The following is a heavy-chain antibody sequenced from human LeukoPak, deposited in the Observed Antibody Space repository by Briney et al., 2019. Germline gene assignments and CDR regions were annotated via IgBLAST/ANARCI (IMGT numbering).Heavy chain of an antibody. V-gene: IGHV3-23*01. CDR2: ISGSGSGGIT. J-gene: IGHJ4*02. CDR3: ARDGTRQINIAVPGGDY. D-gene: IGHD6-13*01. Sequence: GGSLRLSCAVSGFTFSTYAMSWVRQAPGKGLEWVSAISGSGSGGITYYADSVKGRFTISRDNAKNSLFLQMSSLRAEDTAIYYCARDGTRQINIAVPGGDYWGQGTLVTVSS. CDR1: GFTFSTYA.